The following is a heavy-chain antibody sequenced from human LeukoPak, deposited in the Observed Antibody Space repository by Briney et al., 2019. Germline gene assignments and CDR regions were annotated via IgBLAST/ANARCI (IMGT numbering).Heavy chain of an antibody. Sequence: PSETLSLTCTVSGGSISGYYYSWIRQPPGKGLEWIGYIYYSGSTNYNPSLKSRVTISLDTSKNQFSLKLSSVTTADTAVYYCARSVVTLYWYFDLWGRGTLVTVSS. D-gene: IGHD4-23*01. CDR1: GGSISGYY. V-gene: IGHV4-59*01. CDR2: IYYSGST. J-gene: IGHJ2*01. CDR3: ARSVVTLYWYFDL.